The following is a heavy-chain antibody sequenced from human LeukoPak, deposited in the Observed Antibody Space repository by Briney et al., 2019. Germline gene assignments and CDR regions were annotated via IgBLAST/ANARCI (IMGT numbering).Heavy chain of an antibody. CDR2: MYYSGST. Sequence: PSETLSLTCTLSGGSISSYYWSWIRQPPGEGLEWIGYMYYSGSTNCKPYLKRRVTISVDTSKTQYSLKLSSVTAADTAVYYCARSGAYSSPYYYYGMDVWGQGTTVTVSS. J-gene: IGHJ6*02. CDR1: GGSISSYY. D-gene: IGHD6-13*01. V-gene: IGHV4-59*08. CDR3: ARSGAYSSPYYYYGMDV.